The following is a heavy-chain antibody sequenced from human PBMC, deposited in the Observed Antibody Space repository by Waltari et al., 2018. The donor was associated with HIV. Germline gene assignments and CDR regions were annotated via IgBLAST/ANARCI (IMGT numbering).Heavy chain of an antibody. CDR1: GFTFSDHY. CDR2: GRNKAESYTT. CDR3: TRGGTPSSGYYDPMDV. J-gene: IGHJ6*02. V-gene: IGHV3-72*01. D-gene: IGHD3-22*01. Sequence: EVQLVESGGALVRPGGSLRLSCVASGFTFSDHYMDWVGQAPGKGLEWVGRGRNKAESYTTEYAASVRGRFTISRDDSKNSLYLQMNSLKTEDTAVYYCTRGGTPSSGYYDPMDVWGPGTTVTVSS.